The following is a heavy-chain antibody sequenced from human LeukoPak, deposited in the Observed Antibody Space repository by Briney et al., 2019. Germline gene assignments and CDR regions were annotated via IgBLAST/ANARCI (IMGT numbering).Heavy chain of an antibody. J-gene: IGHJ3*02. Sequence: ASVKVSCKASGYTFTGNYIHWVRQAPGQGLEWMGIINPSGGSTSYAQKFQGRVTMTRDTSTSTVYMELSSLRSEDTAVYYCARDPWGRGYCSTTSCQNLGGNDAFDIWGQGTMVTVSS. CDR3: ARDPWGRGYCSTTSCQNLGGNDAFDI. V-gene: IGHV1-46*01. CDR1: GYTFTGNY. CDR2: INPSGGST. D-gene: IGHD2-2*01.